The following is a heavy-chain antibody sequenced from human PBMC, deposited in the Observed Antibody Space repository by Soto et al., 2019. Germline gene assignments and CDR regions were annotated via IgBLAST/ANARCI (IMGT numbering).Heavy chain of an antibody. D-gene: IGHD6-6*01. Sequence: VQLLESGGALVQPGGSLRLSCAASGFTFSSHAMAWVRQAPGKGLEWVSAVTSGGDGTYYADSVRGRFTISRDNSKNTVSLQMNSLRAEDTALYYCAKDRLRDGSSRQGFDYWGQGTLVTVSS. J-gene: IGHJ4*02. CDR2: VTSGGDGT. V-gene: IGHV3-23*01. CDR1: GFTFSSHA. CDR3: AKDRLRDGSSRQGFDY.